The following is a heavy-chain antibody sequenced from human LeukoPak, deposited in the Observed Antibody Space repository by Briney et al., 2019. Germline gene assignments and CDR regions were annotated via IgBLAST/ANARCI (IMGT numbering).Heavy chain of an antibody. V-gene: IGHV1-24*01. CDR3: ATFRTATAIWGWFDP. CDR2: FDPEDGET. Sequence: XSVKVSCKVSGYTLTELSMHWVRQAPGKGLEWMGGFDPEDGETIYAQKFQGRVTMTEDTSTDTAYMELSSLRSEDTAVYYCATFRTATAIWGWFDPWGQGTLVTVSS. D-gene: IGHD2-2*02. J-gene: IGHJ5*02. CDR1: GYTLTELS.